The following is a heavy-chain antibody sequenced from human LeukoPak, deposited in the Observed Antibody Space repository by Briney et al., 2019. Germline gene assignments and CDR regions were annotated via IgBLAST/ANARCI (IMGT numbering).Heavy chain of an antibody. J-gene: IGHJ3*02. CDR1: GFTFSDSA. D-gene: IGHD3-22*01. V-gene: IGHV3-73*01. Sequence: GGSLRLSCAASGFTFSDSAMHWVRQASGKGLEWVGRIRNKAKSYATAYAESVKGRFTISRGDSKNTAYLQMNSLKTEDTAVYYCTHYYDSSGYYGAFDIWGQGTMVTVSS. CDR2: IRNKAKSYAT. CDR3: THYYDSSGYYGAFDI.